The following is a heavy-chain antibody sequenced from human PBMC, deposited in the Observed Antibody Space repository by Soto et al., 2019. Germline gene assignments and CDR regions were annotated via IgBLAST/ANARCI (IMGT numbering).Heavy chain of an antibody. V-gene: IGHV2-5*02. J-gene: IGHJ5*02. CDR3: AHSLIGYYYDSSGSNWFDP. D-gene: IGHD3-22*01. Sequence: LVNPTQTLTLSCALSALSLSTSGAGVGWILQPPRKTLEWLALIYWDDDKRYSPSLKSRLTITKDTSKNQVVLTMTNMDPVDTATYYCAHSLIGYYYDSSGSNWFDPWGQGTLVTVSS. CDR1: ALSLSTSGAG. CDR2: IYWDDDK.